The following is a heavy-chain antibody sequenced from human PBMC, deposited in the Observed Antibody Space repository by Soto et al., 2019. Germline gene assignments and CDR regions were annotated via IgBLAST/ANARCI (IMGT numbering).Heavy chain of an antibody. CDR3: ARAGSSSPEKHYFDY. CDR2: IIPIFGTA. J-gene: IGHJ4*02. Sequence: ASVMVSLKDSGGTFSSYAISWVRQAPGQGLDCMGGIIPIFGTANYAQKFQGRVTITADESTSTAYMELSSLRSEDTAVYYCARAGSSSPEKHYFDYSGQRSLVTVSS. CDR1: GGTFSSYA. D-gene: IGHD6-6*01. V-gene: IGHV1-69*13.